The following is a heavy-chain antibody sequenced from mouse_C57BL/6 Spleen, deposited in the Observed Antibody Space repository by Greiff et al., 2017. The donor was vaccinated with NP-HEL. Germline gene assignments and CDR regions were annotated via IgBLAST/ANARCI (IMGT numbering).Heavy chain of an antibody. J-gene: IGHJ3*01. Sequence: VQLKQSGAELMKPGDSVKLSCKATGYTFTGYWIEWVKQRPGHGLEWIGEILPGSGSTNYNEKFKGKATFTADTSSNTAYMQLSSLTTEDSAIYCCARKGYYGSSYFFAYWGQGTLVTVSA. V-gene: IGHV1-9*01. D-gene: IGHD1-1*01. CDR2: ILPGSGST. CDR1: GYTFTGYW. CDR3: ARKGYYGSSYFFAY.